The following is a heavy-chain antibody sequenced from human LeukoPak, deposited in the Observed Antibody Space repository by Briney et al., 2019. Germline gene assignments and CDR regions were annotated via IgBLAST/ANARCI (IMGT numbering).Heavy chain of an antibody. CDR1: GFIFGDFY. D-gene: IGHD6-19*01. Sequence: GGSLRLSCVGSGFIFGDFYMNWIRQAPGKGLEWISFITSSGDTIYYADSVKGRFTVSRDNAKNSLYLQMNSLRAEDTAVYYCAKDSRYSSGWYFYYFDYWGQGTLVTVSS. CDR2: ITSSGDTI. J-gene: IGHJ4*02. CDR3: AKDSRYSSGWYFYYFDY. V-gene: IGHV3-11*04.